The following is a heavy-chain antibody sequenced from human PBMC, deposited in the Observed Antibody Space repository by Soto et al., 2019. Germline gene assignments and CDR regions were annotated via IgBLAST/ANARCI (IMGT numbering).Heavy chain of an antibody. CDR1: GFTFSSYG. Sequence: GGSLRLSCAASGFTFSSYGMHWVRQAPGKGLEWVAVISYDGSNKYYADSVKGRLTISRDNSKNTLYLQMNSLRAEDTAVYYCAKGVAGTEIDYWGQGTLVTVSS. CDR3: AKGVAGTEIDY. V-gene: IGHV3-30*18. CDR2: ISYDGSNK. J-gene: IGHJ4*02. D-gene: IGHD6-19*01.